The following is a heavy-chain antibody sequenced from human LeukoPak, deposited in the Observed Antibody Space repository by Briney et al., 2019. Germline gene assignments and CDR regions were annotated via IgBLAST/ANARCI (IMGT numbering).Heavy chain of an antibody. Sequence: GGSLRLSCAASGFTFSSYAMSWVRQAPGKGLEWVSAISGSGGSTYYADSVKGRFTISRDKSKNTLYLQMNSLRAEDTAVYYCAKVLGYSYGSPIDYWGQGTLVTVSS. J-gene: IGHJ4*02. CDR2: ISGSGGST. CDR3: AKVLGYSYGSPIDY. V-gene: IGHV3-23*01. D-gene: IGHD5-18*01. CDR1: GFTFSSYA.